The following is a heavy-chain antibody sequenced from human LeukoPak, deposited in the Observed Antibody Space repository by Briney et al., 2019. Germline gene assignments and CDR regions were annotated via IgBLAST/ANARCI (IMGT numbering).Heavy chain of an antibody. D-gene: IGHD2-15*01. V-gene: IGHV4-34*01. CDR2: MNHSGST. CDR3: ASRSYCSSGSCYGTYYYYGMDV. J-gene: IGHJ6*02. CDR1: GGFFSGYY. Sequence: SETLSLTCVVNGGFFSGYYWSGIRQPRGKGLEWIGEMNHSGSTNYNPSLKSRVTISVDTSKSQFFLRLSSVTAADTAVYYCASRSYCSSGSCYGTYYYYGMDVWGQGTTVTVSS.